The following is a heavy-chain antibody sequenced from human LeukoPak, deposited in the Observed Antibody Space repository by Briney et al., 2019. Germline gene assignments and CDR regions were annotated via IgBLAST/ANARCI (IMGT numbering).Heavy chain of an antibody. V-gene: IGHV4-61*08. CDR3: ARTKPLDPFDF. Sequence: SQTLSLTCTLSGGSLSRGDYYWSSVRQPPGKGLGWIGYIYYSGNTYYNPSLKSRVTISVDTSKHQFYLKVRSVTAADTAVYYCARTKPLDPFDFWGQGTLVTVSS. CDR2: IYYSGNT. CDR1: GGSLSRGDYY. J-gene: IGHJ3*01.